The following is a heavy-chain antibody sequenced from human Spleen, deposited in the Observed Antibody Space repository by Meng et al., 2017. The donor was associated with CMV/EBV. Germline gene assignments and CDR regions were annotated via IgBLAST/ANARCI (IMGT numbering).Heavy chain of an antibody. D-gene: IGHD1-26*01. CDR3: ARDWDFGRGQYGMDV. V-gene: IGHV4-59*01. Sequence: SETLSLTCSVSGGSIRSYFWSWIRQPPGKGLEWIGYVYYRGSPDYSPSLKSRVRISVDTSKNQFSLRLSSVTAADTAVYYCARDWDFGRGQYGMDVWGQGTTVTVSS. CDR2: VYYRGSP. J-gene: IGHJ6*02. CDR1: GGSIRSYF.